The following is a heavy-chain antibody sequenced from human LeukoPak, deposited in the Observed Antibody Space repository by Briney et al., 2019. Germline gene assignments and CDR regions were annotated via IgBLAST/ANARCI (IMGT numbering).Heavy chain of an antibody. V-gene: IGHV5-51*01. J-gene: IGHJ3*02. CDR2: IYPGDSDT. Sequence: KSGESLKISCKGSGYRFTSYWIGWVRQMPGKGLEWMGIIYPGDSDTRYSPSFQGQVTISADKSISTAYLQWSSLKASDTAMYYCASQYYFGSGSSISLPDAFDIWGQGTMVTVSS. CDR1: GYRFTSYW. CDR3: ASQYYFGSGSSISLPDAFDI. D-gene: IGHD3-10*01.